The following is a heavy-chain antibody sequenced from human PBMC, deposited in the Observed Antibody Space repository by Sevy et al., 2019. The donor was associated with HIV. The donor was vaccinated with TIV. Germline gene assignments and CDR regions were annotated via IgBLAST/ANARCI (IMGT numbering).Heavy chain of an antibody. CDR2: IIPIFGTA. CDR3: AREGILGVGATTGHFDY. D-gene: IGHD1-26*01. V-gene: IGHV1-69*13. J-gene: IGHJ4*02. CDR1: GGTFSSYA. Sequence: ASVKVSCKASGGTFSSYAISWVRQAPGQGLEWMGGIIPIFGTANYAQKFQGRVTITADESTSTAYMELSSLGSEDTAVYYCAREGILGVGATTGHFDYWGQGTLVTVSS.